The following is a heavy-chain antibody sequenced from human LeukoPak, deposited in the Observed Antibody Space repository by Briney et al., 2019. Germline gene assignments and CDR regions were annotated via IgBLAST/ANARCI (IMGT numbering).Heavy chain of an antibody. V-gene: IGHV4-39*02. J-gene: IGHJ4*02. Sequence: SETLSLTCTVSGGSISSTSYYWGWIRQPPGKGLEWIGNIYYSGSTYYNPSLKSRVTVSVDMSKNQFSLKLSSVTAADTAVYYCAGEIYSSGWYCDYWGQGTLVTVS. CDR2: IYYSGST. D-gene: IGHD6-19*01. CDR1: GGSISSTSYY. CDR3: AGEIYSSGWYCDY.